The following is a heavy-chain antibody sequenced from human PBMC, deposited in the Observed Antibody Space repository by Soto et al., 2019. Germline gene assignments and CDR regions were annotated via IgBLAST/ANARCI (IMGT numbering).Heavy chain of an antibody. J-gene: IGHJ5*02. Sequence: QVQLVQSGAEVKKPGASVKVSCKASGYSFSGYYMNWVRQAPGQGLEWKGWIKPNSGGTDYAQKFKGRVTMNRETSISTAYMELRGLRYDDTAVYYCARTRGVIPRVTYNWFDPWGQGTLVTVSS. CDR2: IKPNSGGT. V-gene: IGHV1-2*02. D-gene: IGHD3-10*01. CDR1: GYSFSGYY. CDR3: ARTRGVIPRVTYNWFDP.